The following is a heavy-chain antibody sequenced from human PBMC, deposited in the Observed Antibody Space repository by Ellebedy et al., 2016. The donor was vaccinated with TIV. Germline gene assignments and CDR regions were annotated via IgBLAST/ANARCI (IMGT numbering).Heavy chain of an antibody. Sequence: PGGSLRLSCAASGFTFNSYAMHWVRQAPGKGLEWVAVISYDSSSKYYADSVKGRFPISSDNSMTPLYLEMNSLIAEDTAVYYCARDLDKSSGWYGGAAYWGQGTQVTVSS. V-gene: IGHV3-30-3*01. CDR3: ARDLDKSSGWYGGAAY. CDR2: ISYDSSSK. D-gene: IGHD6-19*01. CDR1: GFTFNSYA. J-gene: IGHJ4*02.